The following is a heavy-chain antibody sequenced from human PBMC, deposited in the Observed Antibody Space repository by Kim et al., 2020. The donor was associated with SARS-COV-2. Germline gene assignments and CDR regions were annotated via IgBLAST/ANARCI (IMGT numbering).Heavy chain of an antibody. V-gene: IGHV3-33*01. CDR2: IWYDGSNK. D-gene: IGHD6-19*01. CDR3: ARDRGSGRGYFDY. J-gene: IGHJ4*02. Sequence: GGSLRLSCAASGSTFSSYGMHWVRQAPGKGLEWVAVIWYDGSNKYYADSVKGRFTISRDNSKNTLYLQMNSLRAEDTAVYYCARDRGSGRGYFDYWGQGTLVTVSS. CDR1: GSTFSSYG.